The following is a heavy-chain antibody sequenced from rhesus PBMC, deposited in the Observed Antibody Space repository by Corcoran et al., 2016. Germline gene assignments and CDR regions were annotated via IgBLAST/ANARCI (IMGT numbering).Heavy chain of an antibody. CDR3: ARQVAAFDY. J-gene: IGHJ4*01. CDR1: GGSIRSSYSS. Sequence: QVQLQESGPGLVKPSEPLSLTCAVSGGSIRSSYSSWSWIRQAPGKGLEWIGYISFSGSTSYNPSLKSRVTISRDTSKNQFSLKLSSVTAADTAVYYCARQVAAFDYWGQGVLVTVSS. CDR2: ISFSGST. D-gene: IGHD4-29*01. V-gene: IGHV4-122*02.